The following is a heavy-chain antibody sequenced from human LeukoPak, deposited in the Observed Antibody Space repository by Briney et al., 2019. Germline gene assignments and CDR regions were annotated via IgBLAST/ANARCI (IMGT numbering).Heavy chain of an antibody. CDR3: ARQLFTTSRHLDS. D-gene: IGHD2-2*01. CDR1: GYSISSGYY. CDR2: IYHTGST. V-gene: IGHV4-38-2*01. J-gene: IGHJ4*02. Sequence: PSETLSLTCGVSGYSISSGYYWGWIRQPPGKGLQWIGTIYHTGSTYYKPSPKSRVTISVDTSKNQFSLKLSSVTAADTAVYYCARQLFTTSRHLDSWGQGTLVTVSS.